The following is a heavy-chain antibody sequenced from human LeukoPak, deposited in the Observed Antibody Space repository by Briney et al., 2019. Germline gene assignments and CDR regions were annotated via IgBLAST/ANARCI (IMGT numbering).Heavy chain of an antibody. CDR1: GYSISSGYY. V-gene: IGHV4-38-2*02. J-gene: IGHJ4*02. CDR2: IYHSGNT. D-gene: IGHD6-13*01. Sequence: SETLSLTCTVSGYSISSGYYWGWIRQPPGKGLEWIGSIYHSGNTYYNPSLKSRVTISVDTSKNQFSLKLSSVTAADTAVYYCASDRIAAADYWGRGTLVTVSS. CDR3: ASDRIAAADY.